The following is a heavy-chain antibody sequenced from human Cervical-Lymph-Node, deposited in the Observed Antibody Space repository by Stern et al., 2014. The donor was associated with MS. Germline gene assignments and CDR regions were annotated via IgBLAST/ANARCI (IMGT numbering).Heavy chain of an antibody. CDR2: LNTNSGDT. CDR1: GYTFTGYY. V-gene: IGHV1-2*06. J-gene: IGHJ4*02. CDR3: ARTRLDIFDF. Sequence: VQLVESGAEVKKPGASVKVSCKASGYTFTGYYIHWVRQAPGQGLEWMGRLNTNSGDTHFAQKYQGRVSMTTDTSLTKGDMDHSRLRSADTAVYYCARTRLDIFDFWGQGTLVTVSS. D-gene: IGHD6-19*01.